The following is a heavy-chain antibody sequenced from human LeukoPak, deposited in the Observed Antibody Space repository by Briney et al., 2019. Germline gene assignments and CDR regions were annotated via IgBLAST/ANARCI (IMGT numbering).Heavy chain of an antibody. J-gene: IGHJ4*02. D-gene: IGHD5-18*01. V-gene: IGHV4-59*01. CDR1: GGSISSYY. CDR2: IYYSGST. CDR3: ARAGRGYSYGYMVDY. Sequence: PSETLSLTCTVSGGSISSYYWSWIRQPPGKGLEWIGYIYYSGSTNYNPSLKSRVTILVDTSKNQFSLKLSSVTAADTAVYYCARAGRGYSYGYMVDYWGQGTLVTVSS.